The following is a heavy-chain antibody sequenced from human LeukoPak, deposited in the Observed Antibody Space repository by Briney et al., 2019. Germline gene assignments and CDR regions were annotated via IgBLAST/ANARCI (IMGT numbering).Heavy chain of an antibody. Sequence: PGGSLRLSCAASGFTFSTYSVIWVRQAPGKGLEWVSSISSSSSYIYYADSVKGRFTISRHNAKNSLYLEMNSLRAEDTAVYCCARERGSKSYLFQCFDYWGQGTLVTVSS. CDR3: ARERGSKSYLFQCFDY. J-gene: IGHJ4*02. V-gene: IGHV3-21*01. CDR2: ISSSSSYI. CDR1: GFTFSTYS. D-gene: IGHD3-16*01.